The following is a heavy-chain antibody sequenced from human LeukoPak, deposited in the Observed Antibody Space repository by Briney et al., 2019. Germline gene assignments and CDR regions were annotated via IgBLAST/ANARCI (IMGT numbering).Heavy chain of an antibody. CDR2: INPNSGGP. Sequence: ASVKVSCKASGYTFTGYYMHWVRQAPGQGLEWMGWINPNSGGPNYAQKFQGWVTMTRDTSISTAYMELSRLRSDDTAVYYCARGFRTQHFDYWGQGTLVTVSS. CDR1: GYTFTGYY. V-gene: IGHV1-2*04. D-gene: IGHD2-15*01. CDR3: ARGFRTQHFDY. J-gene: IGHJ4*02.